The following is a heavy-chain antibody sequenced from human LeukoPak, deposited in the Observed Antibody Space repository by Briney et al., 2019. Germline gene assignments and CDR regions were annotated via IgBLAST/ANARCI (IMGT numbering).Heavy chain of an antibody. J-gene: IGHJ3*02. CDR3: ARDPNGDYIGAFDM. CDR1: GFTFSAYA. D-gene: IGHD4-17*01. V-gene: IGHV3-23*01. Sequence: GGSLRLSCTASGFTFSAYAMMWVRQAPGKGPEWVSAIRGGGTSEFYADSVKGRFRISRDNSKDTLFLQMNSMRAEDTAVYYCARDPNGDYIGAFDMWGPGTMVTVSS. CDR2: IRGGGTSE.